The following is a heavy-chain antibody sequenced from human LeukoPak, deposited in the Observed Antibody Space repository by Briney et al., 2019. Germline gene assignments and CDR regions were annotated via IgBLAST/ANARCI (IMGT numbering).Heavy chain of an antibody. Sequence: SETLSLTCSVSGGSITSDYWSWIRQPPGKRLEWLAWIAFISNGRTSYSPSLRSRVTISLDTSKNQFSLKLTSVTAADTAVYYCARGGDSSLPFDYWGQGTLVTVSS. CDR1: GGSITSDY. D-gene: IGHD6-19*01. V-gene: IGHV4-59*01. CDR3: ARGGDSSLPFDY. CDR2: IAFISNGRT. J-gene: IGHJ4*02.